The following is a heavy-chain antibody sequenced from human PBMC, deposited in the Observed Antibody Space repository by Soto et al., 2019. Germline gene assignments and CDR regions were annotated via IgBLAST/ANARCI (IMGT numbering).Heavy chain of an antibody. CDR3: TTDSYYDILTGTDTLYYCDGMDV. CDR1: GFTFSNAW. Sequence: GSLRLSCAASGFTFSNAWMNWVRQAPGKGLEWVGRIKSKTDGGTTDYAAPVKGRFTISRDDSKNTLYLQMNSLKTEDTAVYYCTTDSYYDILTGTDTLYYCDGMDVWSQGTTVTVSS. CDR2: IKSKTDGGTT. V-gene: IGHV3-15*07. J-gene: IGHJ6*02. D-gene: IGHD3-9*01.